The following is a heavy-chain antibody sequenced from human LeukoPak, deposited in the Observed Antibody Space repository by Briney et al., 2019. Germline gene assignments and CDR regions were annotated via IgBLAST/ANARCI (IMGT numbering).Heavy chain of an antibody. CDR3: ARVGTPYCSGGSCYSESFDY. Sequence: QPGGSLRLSCAASGFTFSSYWMHWVRQAPGKGLVWVSRINSDGSSTIYADSVKGRFTIFRDNAKNTLYLQMNSLRAEDTAVYYCARVGTPYCSGGSCYSESFDYWGQGTLVTVSS. D-gene: IGHD2-15*01. CDR2: INSDGSST. V-gene: IGHV3-74*01. CDR1: GFTFSSYW. J-gene: IGHJ4*02.